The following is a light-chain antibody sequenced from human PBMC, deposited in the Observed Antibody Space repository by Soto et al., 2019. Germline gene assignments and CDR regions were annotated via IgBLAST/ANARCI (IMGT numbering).Light chain of an antibody. V-gene: IGKV1-6*01. CDR3: LQDYRYPRT. Sequence: AIQMTQSPSSLSASVGDRVTITCRASQGIRNDLGWYQQKPGTAPKLLIYAASNLQSGVPSRFSAIGSGTDFTLPISTLQPEDFATYYCLQDYRYPRTFGHGTKLEMK. J-gene: IGKJ2*01. CDR2: AAS. CDR1: QGIRND.